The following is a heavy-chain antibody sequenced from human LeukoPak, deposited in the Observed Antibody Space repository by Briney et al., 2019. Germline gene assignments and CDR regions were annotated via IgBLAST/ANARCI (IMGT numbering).Heavy chain of an antibody. D-gene: IGHD4-23*01. J-gene: IGHJ4*02. V-gene: IGHV4-59*12. Sequence: PSETLSLTCTVSGGSISSYYWSWIRQPPGKGLEWIGYIYYSGSTNYNPSLKSRVTISVDTSKNQFSLKLSSVTAADTAVYYCARDYGGNGYFDYWGQGTLVTVSS. CDR3: ARDYGGNGYFDY. CDR2: IYYSGST. CDR1: GGSISSYY.